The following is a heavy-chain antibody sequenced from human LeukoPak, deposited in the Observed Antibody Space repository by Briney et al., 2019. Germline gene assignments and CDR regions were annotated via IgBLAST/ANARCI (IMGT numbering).Heavy chain of an antibody. CDR1: GFTFSSYS. CDR2: INWNGGST. D-gene: IGHD3-3*01. V-gene: IGHV3-20*04. J-gene: IGHJ4*02. CDR3: ARGKYDPPFDY. Sequence: GGSLRLSCAASGFTFSSYSMSWVRQAPGKGLEWVSGINWNGGSTGYADSVKGRFTISRDNAKNSLYLQMNSLRAEDTALYYCARGKYDPPFDYWGQGTLVTVSS.